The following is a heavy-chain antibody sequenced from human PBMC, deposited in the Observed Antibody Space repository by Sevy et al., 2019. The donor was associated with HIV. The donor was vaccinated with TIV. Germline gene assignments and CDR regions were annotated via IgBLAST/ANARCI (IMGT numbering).Heavy chain of an antibody. Sequence: GGSLRLSCEASGFIFSNFGIHWVRQAPGKGLEWVAVITYDGSDKYYADSVKGRFTISRDNSNNTLYLQMNSLRTEDTAVYYCAKDHRLVPYYYGMDVWGQGTTVTVSS. J-gene: IGHJ6*02. V-gene: IGHV3-30*18. CDR3: AKDHRLVPYYYGMDV. CDR1: GFIFSNFG. CDR2: ITYDGSDK. D-gene: IGHD3-9*01.